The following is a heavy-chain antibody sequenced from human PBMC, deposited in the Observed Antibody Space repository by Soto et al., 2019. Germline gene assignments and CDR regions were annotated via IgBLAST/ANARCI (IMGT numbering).Heavy chain of an antibody. J-gene: IGHJ3*02. CDR3: ARVFLGAFDI. D-gene: IGHD3-16*01. V-gene: IGHV4-34*01. CDR2: INHSGST. CDR1: GGSFSGYY. Sequence: SETLSLTCSFYGGSFSGYYWSWIRPPPGKGLEWIGEINHSGSTNYIPSLKSRVTISVDTSKNQFSLKLSSVTAADTAVYYCARVFLGAFDIWGQGTMVTVSS.